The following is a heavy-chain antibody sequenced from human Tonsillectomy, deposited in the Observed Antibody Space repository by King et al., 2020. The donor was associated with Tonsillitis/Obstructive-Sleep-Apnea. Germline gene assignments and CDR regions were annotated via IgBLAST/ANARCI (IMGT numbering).Heavy chain of an antibody. Sequence: VQLVESGAEVKKPGESLTISCKVSGYSFTTYWIAWVRQKPGRGPEYMGIIYPGDSDTRYSPSFEGQVTMSADKSITTAYLHWSSLKASDTAMYFCARLFSGESDERYFDPWGQGILVTVSS. D-gene: IGHD4-17*01. CDR1: GYSFTTYW. CDR2: IYPGDSDT. CDR3: ARLFSGESDERYFDP. V-gene: IGHV5-51*03. J-gene: IGHJ4*01.